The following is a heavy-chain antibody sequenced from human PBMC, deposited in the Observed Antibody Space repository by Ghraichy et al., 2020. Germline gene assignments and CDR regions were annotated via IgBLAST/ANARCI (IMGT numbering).Heavy chain of an antibody. V-gene: IGHV1-18*04. CDR3: ARDIRSYYDSSGSIGAGDAFDI. J-gene: IGHJ3*02. D-gene: IGHD3-22*01. Sequence: ASVKVSCKASGYTFTSYGISWVRQAPGQGLEWMGWISAYNGNTNYAQKLQGRVTMTTDTSTSTAYMELRSLRSDDTAVYYCARDIRSYYDSSGSIGAGDAFDIWGQGTMVTVSS. CDR1: GYTFTSYG. CDR2: ISAYNGNT.